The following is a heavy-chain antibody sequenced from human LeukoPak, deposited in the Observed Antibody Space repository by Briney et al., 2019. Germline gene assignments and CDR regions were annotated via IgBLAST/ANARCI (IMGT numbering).Heavy chain of an antibody. CDR1: GYTFTGYY. D-gene: IGHD5-18*01. J-gene: IGHJ4*02. Sequence: ASVKVSCKASGYTFTGYYIHWVRRAPGQGLEWMGWSDPNNGATNYAQKFQGRVTMTRDTSISTAYMELGRLTSDDTAVYYCATRGGDRATVFAYWGQGTLVTVSS. CDR3: ATRGGDRATVFAY. CDR2: SDPNNGAT. V-gene: IGHV1-2*02.